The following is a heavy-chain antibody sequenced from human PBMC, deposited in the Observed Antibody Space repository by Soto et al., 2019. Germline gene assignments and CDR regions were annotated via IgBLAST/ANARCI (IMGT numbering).Heavy chain of an antibody. D-gene: IGHD3-10*01. CDR1: GYTFTSYG. Sequence: ASVKVSCKASGYTFTSYGISWVRQAPGQGLEWMGLINPSGGSTSYAQKFQGRVTMTRDTSASTVYMELSSLRSEDTAVYYCARDAKYYYGSGSYYKGPNWFDPWGQGTLVTVSS. V-gene: IGHV1-46*01. CDR3: ARDAKYYYGSGSYYKGPNWFDP. CDR2: INPSGGST. J-gene: IGHJ5*02.